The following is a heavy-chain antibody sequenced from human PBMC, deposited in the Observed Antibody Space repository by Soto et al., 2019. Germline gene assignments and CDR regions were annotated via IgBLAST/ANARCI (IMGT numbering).Heavy chain of an antibody. CDR1: GGSICSGGSY. Sequence: PSESLSLTCTVSGGSICSGGSYWSWIRQHPGKGLEWIGYIYYSGSTYYNPSLKSRVTISVDTSKNQFALKLSSVTAADTAVYYCARDRGGYSYGLDYWGQGTLVTVSS. CDR2: IYYSGST. D-gene: IGHD5-18*01. V-gene: IGHV4-31*03. CDR3: ARDRGGYSYGLDY. J-gene: IGHJ4*02.